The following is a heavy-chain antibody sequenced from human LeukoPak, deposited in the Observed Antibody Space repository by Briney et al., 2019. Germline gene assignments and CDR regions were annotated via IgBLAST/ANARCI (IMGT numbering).Heavy chain of an antibody. CDR2: IYYSGST. D-gene: IGHD3-9*01. V-gene: IGHV4-39*07. CDR3: ARGELLRYFDWLIYFDY. Sequence: PSETLSLTCTVSGGSISSSSYYWGWIRQPPGKGLEWIGSIYYSGSTYYNPSLKSRVTISVDTSKNQFSLKLSSVTAADTAVYYCARGELLRYFDWLIYFDYWGQGTLVTVSS. CDR1: GGSISSSSYY. J-gene: IGHJ4*02.